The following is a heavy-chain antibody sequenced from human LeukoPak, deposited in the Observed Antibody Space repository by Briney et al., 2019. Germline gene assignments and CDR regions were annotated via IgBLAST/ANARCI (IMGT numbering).Heavy chain of an antibody. D-gene: IGHD6-13*01. CDR1: GFTFSSYE. J-gene: IGHJ4*02. V-gene: IGHV3-48*03. CDR2: ISSSGSTM. Sequence: PGGSLRLSCAASGFTFSSYEMNWVRQAPGRGLEWVSYISSSGSTMYYADSVKGRFTISRDNAKNSLYLQMNSLRAEDTAVYYCARGRGSAAGDYFDYWGQGTLVTVSS. CDR3: ARGRGSAAGDYFDY.